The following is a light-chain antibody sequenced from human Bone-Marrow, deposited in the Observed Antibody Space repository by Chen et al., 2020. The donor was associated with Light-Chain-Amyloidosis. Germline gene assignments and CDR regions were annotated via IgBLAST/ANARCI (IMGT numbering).Light chain of an antibody. CDR2: DDS. CDR3: QVWDRSSDRPV. J-gene: IGLJ3*02. V-gene: IGLV3-21*02. CDR1: NIGSTS. Sequence: SYVLTQPSSVSAAAGQPATIACGGNNIGSTSVHWYQQTPGQAPLLVVYDDSDRPSGIPERLSGSNSGNTATLTISRVEAGDEADYYCQVWDRSSDRPVFGGGTKLTVL.